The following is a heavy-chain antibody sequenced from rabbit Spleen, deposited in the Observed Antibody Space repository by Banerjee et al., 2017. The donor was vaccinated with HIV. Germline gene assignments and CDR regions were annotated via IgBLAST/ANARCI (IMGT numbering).Heavy chain of an antibody. CDR1: GFSFSNSVY. J-gene: IGHJ4*01. Sequence: QEQLVESGGGLVKPEGSLKLSCTASGFSFSNSVYMSWVRQAPGKGLEWIGCINTGGGNTWYASWAKGRFTISKTSSTTVTLQMTSLTAADTATYFCGRHVAAIDLWGPGTLVTVS. V-gene: IGHV1S45*01. CDR3: GRHVAAIDL. CDR2: INTGGGNT. D-gene: IGHD3-1*01.